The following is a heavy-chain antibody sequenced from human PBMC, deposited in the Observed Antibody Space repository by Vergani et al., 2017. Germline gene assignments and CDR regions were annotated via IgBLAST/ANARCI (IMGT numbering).Heavy chain of an antibody. CDR3: ARDRQDSSGYYYHY. Sequence: QVQLVQSGAEVKKPGSSVKVSCKASGGTFSSYAISWVRQAPGQGLEWMGGIIPIFGIANYAQKLQGRVTMTTDTSTSTAYMELRSLRSDDTAVYYCARDRQDSSGYYYHYWGQGTLVTVSS. V-gene: IGHV1-69*17. CDR1: GGTFSSYA. D-gene: IGHD3-22*01. CDR2: IIPIFGIA. J-gene: IGHJ4*02.